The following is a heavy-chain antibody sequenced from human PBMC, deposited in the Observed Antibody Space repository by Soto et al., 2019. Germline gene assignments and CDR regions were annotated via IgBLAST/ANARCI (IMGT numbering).Heavy chain of an antibody. CDR2: IYYSGST. J-gene: IGHJ5*02. CDR1: GGSISSSSYY. D-gene: IGHD2-2*02. CDR3: ARRPYCSSTSCYNGNWFDP. Sequence: SETLSLTCTVSGGSISSSSYYWGWIRQPPGKGLEWIGSIYYSGSTYYNPSLKSRVTISVDTSKNQFSLKLSSVTAADTAVYYCARRPYCSSTSCYNGNWFDPWGQGTLVTVSS. V-gene: IGHV4-39*01.